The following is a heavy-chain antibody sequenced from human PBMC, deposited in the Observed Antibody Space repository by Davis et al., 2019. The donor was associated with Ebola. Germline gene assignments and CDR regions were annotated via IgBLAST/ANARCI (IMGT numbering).Heavy chain of an antibody. J-gene: IGHJ4*02. Sequence: MPSETLSLTCTVSGDSISGYYWSWIRQPPGKGLEWIGYIHYGGSTKYNPSLKSRVTKSSDTSKNQCSLRLNSVTAADTAVYYCARWDQGYFDYWGQGTLVTVSS. CDR3: ARWDQGYFDY. CDR1: GDSISGYY. D-gene: IGHD1-26*01. CDR2: IHYGGST. V-gene: IGHV4-59*08.